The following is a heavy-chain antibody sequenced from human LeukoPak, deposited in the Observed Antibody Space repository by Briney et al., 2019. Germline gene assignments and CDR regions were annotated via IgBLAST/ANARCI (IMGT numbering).Heavy chain of an antibody. CDR1: GGSISSYY. J-gene: IGHJ4*02. D-gene: IGHD3-22*01. CDR2: IYTSGST. CDR3: ARDHGSGYYYFDY. V-gene: IGHV4-4*07. Sequence: PSETLSLTCTVSGGSISSYYWSWIRQPAGKGLEWIGRIYTSGSTNYNPSLKSRVTISVDKSKNQFSLKLSSVTAADTAVYYCARDHGSGYYYFDYWCQGTLVTVSS.